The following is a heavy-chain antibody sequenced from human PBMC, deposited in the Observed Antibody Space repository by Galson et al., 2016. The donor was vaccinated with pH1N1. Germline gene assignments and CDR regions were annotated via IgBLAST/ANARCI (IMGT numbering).Heavy chain of an antibody. CDR1: GFTFDDYA. J-gene: IGHJ4*02. CDR2: ISWDGGTT. Sequence: SLRLSCAASGFTFDDYAMHWVRQVPGKGLEWVSLISWDGGTTYYADSVKGRFTISRDNSKNSLYLQMNSLRTEDTAVYYCATGDYGLGSYWTFDQWGRGSRVIVS. CDR3: ATGDYGLGSYWTFDQ. V-gene: IGHV3-43D*03. D-gene: IGHD3-10*01.